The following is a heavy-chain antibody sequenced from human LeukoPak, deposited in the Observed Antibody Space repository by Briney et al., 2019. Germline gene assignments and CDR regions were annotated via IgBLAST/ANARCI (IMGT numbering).Heavy chain of an antibody. CDR1: GFTFTNYG. Sequence: GGSLRLSCAASGFTFTNYGMHWVRQAPGKGLEWVAGISHDGSNIHYADSVKGRFTISRDTSKNILYLQMSSLRAEDTAVCGTPMVPDFWGQGTLVTVSS. CDR3: PMVPDF. J-gene: IGHJ4*02. CDR2: ISHDGSNI. D-gene: IGHD5-18*01. V-gene: IGHV3-30*03.